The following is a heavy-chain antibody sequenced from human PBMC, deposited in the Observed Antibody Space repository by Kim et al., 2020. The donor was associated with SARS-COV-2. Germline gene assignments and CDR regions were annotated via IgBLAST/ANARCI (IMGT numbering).Heavy chain of an antibody. CDR2: ISAYNGNT. CDR3: ASPYYYGSEGYYYYGMDV. CDR1: GYTFTSYG. J-gene: IGHJ6*02. V-gene: IGHV1-18*01. Sequence: ASVKVSCKASGYTFTSYGISWVRQAPGQGLEWMGWISAYNGNTNYAQKLQGRVTMTTDTSTSTAYMELRSLRSDDTAVYYCASPYYYGSEGYYYYGMDVWGQGTTVTVSS. D-gene: IGHD3-10*01.